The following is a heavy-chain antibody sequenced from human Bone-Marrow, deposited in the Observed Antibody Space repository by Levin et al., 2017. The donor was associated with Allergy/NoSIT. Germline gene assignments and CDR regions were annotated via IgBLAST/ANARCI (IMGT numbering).Heavy chain of an antibody. CDR2: ISWNSGKI. D-gene: IGHD3-22*01. V-gene: IGHV3-9*01. J-gene: IGHJ4*02. Sequence: RTGGSLRLSCAASGFTFNDYTMHWVRQAPGKGPEWVSGISWNSGKIAYAESIKGRFTVSRDNANNSLCLQMNSLRTEDTAFYYCAKGGYDSTNYYYAGYFFDSWGQGTLVTVSS. CDR1: GFTFNDYT. CDR3: AKGGYDSTNYYYAGYFFDS.